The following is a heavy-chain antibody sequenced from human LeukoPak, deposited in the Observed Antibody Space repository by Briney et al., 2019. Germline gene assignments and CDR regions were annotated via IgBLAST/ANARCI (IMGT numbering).Heavy chain of an antibody. Sequence: PGGSLRLSCAASGFTFNSYAMHWVRQAPGKGLEWVAVISYDGSNKYYADSAKGRFTISRDNSKDMVFLQMNSLRAEDTAIYYCVKDRPCGTCMPMDAWGQGTTV. D-gene: IGHD2-2*01. CDR3: VKDRPCGTCMPMDA. J-gene: IGHJ6*02. CDR1: GFTFNSYA. CDR2: ISYDGSNK. V-gene: IGHV3-30*07.